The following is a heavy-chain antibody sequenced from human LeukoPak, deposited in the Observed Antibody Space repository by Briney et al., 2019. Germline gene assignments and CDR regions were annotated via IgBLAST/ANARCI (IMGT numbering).Heavy chain of an antibody. CDR2: MNPISGDT. D-gene: IGHD3-10*01. Sequence: GASVKVSCKASGYTFTSYDVNWVRQATGQGLEWMGWMNPISGDTGYALKFQGRVTMSRNTSISTAYMELGSLRSEDTAVYYCARVPRRGGRFDPWGQGTLVTVSS. CDR1: GYTFTSYD. J-gene: IGHJ5*02. CDR3: ARVPRRGGRFDP. V-gene: IGHV1-8*01.